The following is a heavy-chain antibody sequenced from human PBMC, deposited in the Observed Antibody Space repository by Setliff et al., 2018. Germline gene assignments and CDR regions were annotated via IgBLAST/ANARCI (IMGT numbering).Heavy chain of an antibody. CDR2: IYYSETA. Sequence: SETLSLTCTVSGVSFSTYYWSWIRQPPGKGLELIGYIYYSETAKYNPSLKSRVTISVDASKKQFFLRLTSVIAADTAVYYCAATGEYGDYDYWGQGTLVTVSS. CDR1: GVSFSTYY. V-gene: IGHV4-59*12. CDR3: AATGEYGDYDY. J-gene: IGHJ4*02. D-gene: IGHD4-17*01.